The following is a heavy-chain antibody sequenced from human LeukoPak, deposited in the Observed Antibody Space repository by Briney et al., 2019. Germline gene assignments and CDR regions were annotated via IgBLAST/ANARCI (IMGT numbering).Heavy chain of an antibody. CDR3: ARDRPKVPPRGAFDI. CDR2: ISAYNGTT. CDR1: GYTFTSYG. D-gene: IGHD2-2*01. J-gene: IGHJ3*02. V-gene: IGHV1-18*01. Sequence: GAAVKVSFKASGYTFTSYGISWVRQAPGQGREWMGWISAYNGTTNYAQKLQGRVTMTPDTSTSTAYMELRSLRSDDTAVYYCARDRPKVPPRGAFDIWGQGTMVTVSS.